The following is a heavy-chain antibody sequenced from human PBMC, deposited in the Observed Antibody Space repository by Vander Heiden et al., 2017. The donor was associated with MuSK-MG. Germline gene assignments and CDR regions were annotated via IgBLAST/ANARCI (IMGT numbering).Heavy chain of an antibody. V-gene: IGHV4-31*03. CDR1: GGSISSGGYY. J-gene: IGHJ3*02. D-gene: IGHD3-3*01. CDR3: ARDCHDFWSVPCKDAFDI. Sequence: QVQLQESGPGLVKPSQTLSLTCTVSGGSISSGGYYWSWIRQHPGKGLEWIGYIYYSGSTYYNPSLKMRVTISVDTSKNQFSLKLSSVTAADTAVYYCARDCHDFWSVPCKDAFDIWGQGTMVTVSS. CDR2: IYYSGST.